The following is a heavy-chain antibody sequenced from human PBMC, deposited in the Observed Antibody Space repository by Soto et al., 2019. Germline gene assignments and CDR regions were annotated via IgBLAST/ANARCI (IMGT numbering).Heavy chain of an antibody. J-gene: IGHJ6*02. CDR1: GGSISSYY. CDR3: ARGEYSGYIDYYYGMDV. V-gene: IGHV4-59*01. D-gene: IGHD5-12*01. Sequence: ETLSLTCTVSGGSISSYYWSWIRQPPGKGLEWIGYIYYSGSTNYNPSLKSRVTISVDTSKNQFSLKLSSVTAADTAVYYCARGEYSGYIDYYYGMDVWGQGTTVTVSS. CDR2: IYYSGST.